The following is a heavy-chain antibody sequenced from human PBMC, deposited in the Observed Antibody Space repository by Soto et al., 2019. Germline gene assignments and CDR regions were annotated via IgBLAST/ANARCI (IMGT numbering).Heavy chain of an antibody. J-gene: IGHJ5*02. Sequence: QLQLQESGPGLVKPSETLSLTCTVSGGSISSRGYYWGWIRQPPGKGLEWIGTIYYSGSTYYNPSLKSRVTISVDTSKNQFSLKLSSVTAADTAVYYCATSKWFDPWGQGTLVTVSS. CDR2: IYYSGST. V-gene: IGHV4-39*01. CDR3: ATSKWFDP. CDR1: GGSISSRGYY.